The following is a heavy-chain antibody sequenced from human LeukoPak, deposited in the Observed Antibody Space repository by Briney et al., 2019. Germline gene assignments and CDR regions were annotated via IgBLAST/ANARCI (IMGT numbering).Heavy chain of an antibody. J-gene: IGHJ5*02. CDR3: ARQPSGYAAPGS. CDR1: GYSFSKYW. D-gene: IGHD5-12*01. CDR2: IDHSDSYT. Sequence: KRGESPKISCKGSGYSFSKYWISWVRQMPGKGLEWMGRIDHSDSYTTYSPSFQGHVTFSGDKSITTIYLQWSSLKASDTAMYDCARQPSGYAAPGSWGQGNLVTVSS. V-gene: IGHV5-10-1*01.